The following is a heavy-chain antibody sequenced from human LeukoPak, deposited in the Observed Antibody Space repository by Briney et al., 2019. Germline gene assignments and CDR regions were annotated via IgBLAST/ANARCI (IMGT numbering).Heavy chain of an antibody. CDR1: GFTFEDHA. J-gene: IGHJ4*02. D-gene: IGHD6-13*01. Sequence: GGSLRLSCAASGFTFEDHAMHWVRQSPGKGLEWVSDISGSGGSTYYADSVKGRFTISRDNSKNTLYLQMNRLRAEDTAVYYCAKRGLAAALFRWGQGTLVTVSS. V-gene: IGHV3-23*01. CDR3: AKRGLAAALFR. CDR2: ISGSGGST.